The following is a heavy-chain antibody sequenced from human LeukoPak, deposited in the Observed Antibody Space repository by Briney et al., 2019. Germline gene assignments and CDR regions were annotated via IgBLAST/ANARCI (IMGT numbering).Heavy chain of an antibody. D-gene: IGHD2-15*01. CDR2: IYYSGST. CDR3: AREGDIVVVVADGWFDP. J-gene: IGHJ5*02. CDR1: GGSISSSSYY. Sequence: ASETLSLTCTVSGGSISSSSYYWGRIRQPPGKGLEWIGSIYYSGSTYYNPSLKSRVTISVDTSKNQFSLKLSSVTAADTAVYYCAREGDIVVVVADGWFDPWGQGTLVTVSS. V-gene: IGHV4-39*07.